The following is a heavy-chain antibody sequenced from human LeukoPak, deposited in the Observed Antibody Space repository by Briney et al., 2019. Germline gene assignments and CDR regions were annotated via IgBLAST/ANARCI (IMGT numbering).Heavy chain of an antibody. Sequence: GGSLRLSCAASGFTFSSYGMRWVRQAPGKGLEWVAVIWYDGSNKYYADSVKGRFTISRDISKSTLYLQMNSLRAEDTAVYYCARVAAAGPFDYWGQGTLVTVSS. CDR1: GFTFSSYG. V-gene: IGHV3-33*01. D-gene: IGHD6-25*01. CDR3: ARVAAAGPFDY. J-gene: IGHJ4*02. CDR2: IWYDGSNK.